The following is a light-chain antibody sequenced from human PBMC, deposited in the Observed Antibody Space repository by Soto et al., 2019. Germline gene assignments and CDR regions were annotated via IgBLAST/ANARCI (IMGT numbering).Light chain of an antibody. CDR3: AAWDGSMRGGV. V-gene: IGLV1-47*01. CDR1: SSNIGSNN. CDR2: RNN. J-gene: IGLJ1*01. Sequence: QSVLTQPPSASGTPGQRVTISCTGSSSNIGSNNVDWYQQLPGTAPKLLFNRNNQRPSGVLDRFAGSKSGTSASLAIIGLRSEDEADYYCAAWDGSMRGGVFGTRTKLTVL.